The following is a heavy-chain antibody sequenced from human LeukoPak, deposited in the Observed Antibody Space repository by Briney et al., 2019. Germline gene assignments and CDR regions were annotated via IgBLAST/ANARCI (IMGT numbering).Heavy chain of an antibody. CDR3: ARSKRDFWSGYPDY. V-gene: IGHV1-18*01. Sequence: WASVKVSCKASGYTFTSYGISWVRQAPGQGLEWMGWISAYNGNTNYAQKLQGRVTMTTDTSTSTAYMELRSLRSDDTAVYYCARSKRDFWSGYPDYWGQGTLVTVSS. CDR1: GYTFTSYG. J-gene: IGHJ4*02. D-gene: IGHD3-3*01. CDR2: ISAYNGNT.